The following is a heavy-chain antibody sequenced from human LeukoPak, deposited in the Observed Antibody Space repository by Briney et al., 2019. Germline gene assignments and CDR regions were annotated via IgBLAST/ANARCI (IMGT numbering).Heavy chain of an antibody. D-gene: IGHD6-19*01. CDR1: GGSISSGGYY. CDR2: IYHSGST. Sequence: SETLSLTCAVSGGSISSGGYYWSWIRQPPGKGLEWIGYIYHSGSTYCNPSLKSRVTISVDRSKNQFSLKLSSVTAADTAVYYCARASQWLGSRWFDPWGQGTLVTVSS. V-gene: IGHV4-30-2*01. J-gene: IGHJ5*02. CDR3: ARASQWLGSRWFDP.